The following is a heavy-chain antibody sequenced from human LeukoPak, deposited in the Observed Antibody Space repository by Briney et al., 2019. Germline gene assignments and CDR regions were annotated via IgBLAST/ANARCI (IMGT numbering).Heavy chain of an antibody. Sequence: NPSETLSLTCTVSGGSISSYYWSWIRQPPGKGLEWIGYIYYSGSTNHNPSLKSRVTISVDTSKNQFSLKLSSVTAADTAVYYCARGYNYYDSSGYLYYFDYWGQGTLVTVSS. CDR3: ARGYNYYDSSGYLYYFDY. V-gene: IGHV4-59*01. D-gene: IGHD3-22*01. CDR1: GGSISSYY. CDR2: IYYSGST. J-gene: IGHJ4*02.